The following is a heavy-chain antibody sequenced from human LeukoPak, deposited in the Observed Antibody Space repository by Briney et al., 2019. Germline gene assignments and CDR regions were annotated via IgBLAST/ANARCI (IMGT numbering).Heavy chain of an antibody. V-gene: IGHV4-59*01. CDR1: GGSISSYY. D-gene: IGHD3-22*01. CDR2: IYYSGST. J-gene: IGHJ3*02. Sequence: SETLSLTCTVSGGSISSYYWSWIRQPPGKGLEWIGYIYYSGSTNCNPSLKSRVTISVDTSKNQFSLKLSSVTAADTAVYYCARVKDDSSGYSHDAFDIWGQGTMVTVSS. CDR3: ARVKDDSSGYSHDAFDI.